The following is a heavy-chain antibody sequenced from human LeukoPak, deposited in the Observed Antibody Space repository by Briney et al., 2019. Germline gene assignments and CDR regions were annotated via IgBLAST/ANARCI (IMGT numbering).Heavy chain of an antibody. V-gene: IGHV4-31*03. J-gene: IGHJ4*02. D-gene: IGHD7-27*01. CDR1: GGSISSGGYY. CDR2: IYYSGST. Sequence: SSQTLSLTCTVSGGSISSGGYYWSWIRQHPGKGLEWIGYIYYSGSTYYNPSLKSRVTISVDTSKNQFSLKLSSVTAADTAVYYCARGGWGNFDYWGQGTLVTVSS. CDR3: ARGGWGNFDY.